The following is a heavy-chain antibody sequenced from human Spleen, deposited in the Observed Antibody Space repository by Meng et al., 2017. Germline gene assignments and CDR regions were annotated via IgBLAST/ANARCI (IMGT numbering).Heavy chain of an antibody. CDR1: GFTFGDYA. Sequence: GESLKISCTASGFTFGDYAMSWVRQAPGKGLEWVGFIRSKAYGGTTEYAASVKGRFTISRDDSKSIAYLKMNSLKTEDTAVYYCTRDRGSSWYGDAFDIWGQGTMVTVSS. CDR3: TRDRGSSWYGDAFDI. J-gene: IGHJ3*02. V-gene: IGHV3-49*04. D-gene: IGHD6-13*01. CDR2: IRSKAYGGTT.